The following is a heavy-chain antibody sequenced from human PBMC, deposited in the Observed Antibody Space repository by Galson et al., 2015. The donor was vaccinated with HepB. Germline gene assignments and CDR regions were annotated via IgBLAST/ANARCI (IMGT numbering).Heavy chain of an antibody. D-gene: IGHD3-3*01. V-gene: IGHV3-23*01. Sequence: SLRLSCAASGFTFSSYAMSWVRQAPGKGLEWVSAISGSGGSTYYADSVKGRFTISRDNSKNTLYLQMNSLRAEDTAVYYCAKDLRITIFGVAPPAFDIWGQGTMVTVSS. CDR2: ISGSGGST. CDR1: GFTFSSYA. J-gene: IGHJ3*02. CDR3: AKDLRITIFGVAPPAFDI.